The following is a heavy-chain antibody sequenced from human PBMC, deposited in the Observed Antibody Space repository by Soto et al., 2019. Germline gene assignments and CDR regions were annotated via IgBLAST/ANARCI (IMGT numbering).Heavy chain of an antibody. CDR2: ISGSGGTT. Sequence: PGWSLRLSCAASGFTFSSFAITWVRQAPGKGLEWVSTISGSGGTTYYADSVQGRFTISRDNSKNTLYLQMNSLRAEDTAVYYCAKNGGENYLVPLSDYWGQGTLVTVSS. D-gene: IGHD2-21*01. V-gene: IGHV3-23*01. J-gene: IGHJ4*02. CDR3: AKNGGENYLVPLSDY. CDR1: GFTFSSFA.